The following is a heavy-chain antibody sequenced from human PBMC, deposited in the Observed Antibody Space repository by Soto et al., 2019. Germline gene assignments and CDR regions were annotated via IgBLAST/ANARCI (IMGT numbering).Heavy chain of an antibody. CDR3: GKLVGVVANYYFDY. J-gene: IGHJ4*02. V-gene: IGHV3-23*01. Sequence: GGSLRLSCAASGFTFSTYAMSWVRQAPGKGLEWVSDISGSGGSTYYADSVKGRLTISRDNARNTLYLKMNSLRAEDRAVYYCGKLVGVVANYYFDYWGQGTLVTVSS. CDR1: GFTFSTYA. CDR2: ISGSGGST. D-gene: IGHD3-3*01.